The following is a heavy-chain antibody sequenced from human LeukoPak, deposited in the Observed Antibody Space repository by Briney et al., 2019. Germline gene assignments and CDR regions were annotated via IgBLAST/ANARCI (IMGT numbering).Heavy chain of an antibody. CDR3: ARGSGLSPFDY. V-gene: IGHV4-31*03. CDR2: IYYSGST. J-gene: IGHJ4*02. Sequence: SETPSLTCTVSGGSISSGGYYWSWIRQHPGKGLEWIGYIYYSGSTYYNPSLKSRVTISVDTSKNQFSLKLSSVTAADTAVYYCARGSGLSPFDYWGQGTLVTVSS. CDR1: GGSISSGGYY. D-gene: IGHD3-10*01.